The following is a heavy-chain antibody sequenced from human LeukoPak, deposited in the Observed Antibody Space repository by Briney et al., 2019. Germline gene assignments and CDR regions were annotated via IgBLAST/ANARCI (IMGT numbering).Heavy chain of an antibody. CDR2: FSYSGGT. J-gene: IGHJ4*02. CDR3: ARARGVESAHLDLDY. D-gene: IGHD6-25*01. V-gene: IGHV4-59*11. Sequence: PSENLSLTCTVSGASIRSHYWSWIRQPPGKGLKWIGDFSYSGGTDSNPSLKSRVTILRDTSKNQFSLKLSSVTAADTAVYFRARARGVESAHLDLDYWVQASLVTDSS. CDR1: GASIRSHY.